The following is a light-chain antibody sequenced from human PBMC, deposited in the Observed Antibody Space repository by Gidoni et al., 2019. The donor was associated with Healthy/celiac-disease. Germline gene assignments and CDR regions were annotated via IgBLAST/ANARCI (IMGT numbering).Light chain of an antibody. J-gene: IGLJ3*02. Sequence: SAAPGQSITISCTGTSSDVGGYNYVSWYQQHPGKAPKLMIYEVSNRPSGVSNRFSGSKSGNTASLTISGLQAEDEADYYCSSSTSSSPWVFGGGTKLTVL. CDR3: SSSTSSSPWV. CDR1: SSDVGGYNY. CDR2: EVS. V-gene: IGLV2-14*01.